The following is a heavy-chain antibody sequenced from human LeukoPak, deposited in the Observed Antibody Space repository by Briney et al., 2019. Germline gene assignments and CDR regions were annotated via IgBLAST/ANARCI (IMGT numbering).Heavy chain of an antibody. V-gene: IGHV3-23*01. CDR2: XXXSGRST. CDR3: AKDLWSGGSCCDAFDI. J-gene: IGHJ3*02. D-gene: IGHD2-15*01. Sequence: PGGSLRLSCAASGFTFSSYAMSWVRQAPGKGLXXXXXXXXSGRSTXYXXSVXGXFXXSXDNSKNTLYLQMNSLRAEDTAVYYCAKDLWSGGSCCDAFDIWGQGTMVTVSS. CDR1: GFTFSSYA.